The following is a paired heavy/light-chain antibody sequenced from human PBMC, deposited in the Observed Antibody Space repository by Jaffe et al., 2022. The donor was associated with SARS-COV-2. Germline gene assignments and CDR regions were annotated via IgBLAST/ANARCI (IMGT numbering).Light chain of an antibody. CDR1: QSVSSSY. Sequence: EIVLTQSPGTLSLSPGERATLSCRASQSVSSSYLAWYQQKPGQAPRLLIYGASSRATGIPDRFSGSGSGTDFTLTISRLEPEDFAVYYCQQYGSSPSTFGQGTRLEIK. CDR3: QQYGSSPST. V-gene: IGKV3-20*01. CDR2: GAS. J-gene: IGKJ5*01.
Heavy chain of an antibody. CDR1: GFTFSTYD. V-gene: IGHV3-23*01. CDR2: ISDSGGRT. CDR3: AKNGPLGHCTSSSCYAYFDY. D-gene: IGHD2-2*01. J-gene: IGHJ4*02. Sequence: EVQLLESGGDLVQPGGSLRLSCAASGFTFSTYDMSWVRQAPGKGLEWVSTISDSGGRTYYADSVKGRFTISRDNSKNSLYLQMNRLRAEDTAVYFCAKNGPLGHCTSSSCYAYFDYWGQGTRVTVSS.